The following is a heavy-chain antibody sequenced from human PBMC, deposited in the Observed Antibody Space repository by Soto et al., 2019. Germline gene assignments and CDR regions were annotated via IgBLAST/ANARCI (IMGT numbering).Heavy chain of an antibody. Sequence: SVKVSCKASGVTFSSYAISWVRQAPGQGLEWMGGIIPIFGTANYAQKFQGRVTITADESTSTAYMELSSLRSEDTAVYYCARGAAAGMYYFDYWGQGTLVTVSS. J-gene: IGHJ4*02. CDR2: IIPIFGTA. D-gene: IGHD6-13*01. CDR3: ARGAAAGMYYFDY. V-gene: IGHV1-69*13. CDR1: GVTFSSYA.